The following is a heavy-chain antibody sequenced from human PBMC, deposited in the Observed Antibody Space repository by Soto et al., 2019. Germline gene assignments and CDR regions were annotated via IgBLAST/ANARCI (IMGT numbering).Heavy chain of an antibody. D-gene: IGHD6-6*01. V-gene: IGHV1-69*01. J-gene: IGHJ6*02. Sequence: QVQLVQSGAEVKKPGSSVKVSCKASGGTFSSYAISWVRQAPGHGLEWMGGIIPIFGTANYAQKFQGRVTITADESTSTADMELSSLRSADTAVYYCSRDPYGSSFYYYSYGMDVCGQGTTVTVSS. CDR1: GGTFSSYA. CDR3: SRDPYGSSFYYYSYGMDV. CDR2: IIPIFGTA.